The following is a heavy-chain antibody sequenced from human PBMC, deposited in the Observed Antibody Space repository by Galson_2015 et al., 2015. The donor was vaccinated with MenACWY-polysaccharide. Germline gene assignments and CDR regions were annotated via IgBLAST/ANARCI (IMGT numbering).Heavy chain of an antibody. Sequence: SLLLSCSASWSLFRPSFLPWFLPSPGKGLEWVAVIQYDGSDKVYADAVKGRFTISRDNSKNTVFLEMNTLGVEDTAVYYCAREGIRIVFPAFDIWGQGTMVTVSS. CDR1: WSLFRPSF. V-gene: IGHV3-33*01. D-gene: IGHD2/OR15-2a*01. CDR2: IQYDGSDK. CDR3: AREGIRIVFPAFDI. J-gene: IGHJ3*02.